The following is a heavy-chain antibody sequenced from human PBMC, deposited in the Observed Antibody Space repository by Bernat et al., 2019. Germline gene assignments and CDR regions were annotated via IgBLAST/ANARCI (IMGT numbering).Heavy chain of an antibody. D-gene: IGHD3-16*01. CDR2: ISDDGNDK. CDR1: GFNFSNYE. V-gene: IGHV3-30*13. CDR3: ARALGWIDP. Sequence: QVQLVESGGGVVQPGRSLRLSCVASGFNFSNYEMYWVRQTPGKGLEWVAFISDDGNDKYDADSVRGRFTISRDNSKNRLYLQMSSLRTEDTAVYYCARALGWIDPWGQGTLATVSS. J-gene: IGHJ5*02.